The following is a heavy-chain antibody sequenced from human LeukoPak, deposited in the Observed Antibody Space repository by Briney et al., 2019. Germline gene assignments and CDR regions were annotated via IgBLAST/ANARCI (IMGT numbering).Heavy chain of an antibody. CDR2: IYYSGST. Sequence: PSETLSLTCTVSGGSISSGDYYWSWIRQPPGKGLEWIGHIYYSGSTYYNPSLKSRVTISVDTSKNQFSLKLSSVTAADTAVYYCAGHTYYYDSSGYWHYFDYWGQGTLVTVSS. D-gene: IGHD3-22*01. V-gene: IGHV4-30-4*01. J-gene: IGHJ4*02. CDR3: AGHTYYYDSSGYWHYFDY. CDR1: GGSISSGDYY.